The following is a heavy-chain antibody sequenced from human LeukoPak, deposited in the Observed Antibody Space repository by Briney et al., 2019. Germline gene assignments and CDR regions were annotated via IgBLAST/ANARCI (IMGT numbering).Heavy chain of an antibody. D-gene: IGHD2-21*02. V-gene: IGHV1-18*01. CDR2: ISAYNGNT. Sequence: GASVKVSCKASGYTFTSYGISWVRQAPGQGLEWMGWISAYNGNTNYAQKLQGRVTMTTDTSTSTAYMEPRSLRSDDTAVYYCARVPHRGGDCYFFDYWGQGTLVTVSS. CDR1: GYTFTSYG. J-gene: IGHJ4*02. CDR3: ARVPHRGGDCYFFDY.